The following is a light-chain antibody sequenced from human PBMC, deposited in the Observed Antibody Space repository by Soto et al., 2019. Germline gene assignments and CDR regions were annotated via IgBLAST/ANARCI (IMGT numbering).Light chain of an antibody. CDR3: AAWDDSPNGVV. CDR1: SSNIGGNI. CDR2: GND. Sequence: QSVLTQPPSASGTPGQRVTISCSVSSSNIGGNIVNWYQQLPGTAPKLLIFGNDQRPSWVPDRFSGSKSGTSASLAISGLQSEDEANYYCAAWDDSPNGVVFGGGTKVTVL. V-gene: IGLV1-44*01. J-gene: IGLJ2*01.